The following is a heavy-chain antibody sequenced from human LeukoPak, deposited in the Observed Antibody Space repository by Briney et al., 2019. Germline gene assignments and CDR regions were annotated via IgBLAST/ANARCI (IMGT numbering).Heavy chain of an antibody. CDR1: GYTFTSYA. Sequence: ASVNVSCKASGYTFTSYAMHWVRQAPGQRLEWMGWINAGNGNTKYSQKFQGRVTITRDTSASTAYMELSSLRSEDTAVYYCARDWFIAVALTDAFDIWGQGTMVTVSS. J-gene: IGHJ3*02. D-gene: IGHD6-19*01. V-gene: IGHV1-3*01. CDR3: ARDWFIAVALTDAFDI. CDR2: INAGNGNT.